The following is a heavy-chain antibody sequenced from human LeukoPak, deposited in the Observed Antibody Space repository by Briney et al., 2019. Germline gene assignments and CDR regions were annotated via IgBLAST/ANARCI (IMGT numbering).Heavy chain of an antibody. J-gene: IGHJ5*02. CDR1: GYTFTTHD. CDR2: MSPNSGDT. D-gene: IGHD6-25*01. CDR3: ARDGGGLYSSEGNWFDP. Sequence: ASVKVSCKASGYTFTTHDINWVRQATGQGLEWLGWMSPNSGDTGYAQKFQGRVTMTSDSSISTAYMELSSLRSEDTAVYYCARDGGGLYSSEGNWFDPWGQGTLVTVSS. V-gene: IGHV1-8*01.